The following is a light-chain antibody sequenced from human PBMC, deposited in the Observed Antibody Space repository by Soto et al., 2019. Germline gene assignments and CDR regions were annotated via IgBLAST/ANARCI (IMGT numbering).Light chain of an antibody. Sequence: QSALTQPRSASGSPGQSVTISCTGTSSDVGGYNYVSWYQQHPGKAPKLMIYEVTKRPSGVPDRFSGSKSGNTASLTVSGLQAEDEADYYCSSYAGTHNFGVFGTGTKVTVL. V-gene: IGLV2-8*01. CDR1: SSDVGGYNY. CDR3: SSYAGTHNFGV. J-gene: IGLJ1*01. CDR2: EVT.